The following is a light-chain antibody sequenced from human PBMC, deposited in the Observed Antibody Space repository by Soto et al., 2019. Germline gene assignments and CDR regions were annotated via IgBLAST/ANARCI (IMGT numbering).Light chain of an antibody. V-gene: IGKV1-5*01. J-gene: IGKJ1*01. Sequence: DIQMTQSPSTLSASVGDRVTTTCRASQSISTWLAWYQQKPGKAPKLLIYDASSLESGVPSRFSGSVSGTEFTLTISSPQPDDFATYYCQQYKSYSTFGQGTKVDI. CDR3: QQYKSYST. CDR2: DAS. CDR1: QSISTW.